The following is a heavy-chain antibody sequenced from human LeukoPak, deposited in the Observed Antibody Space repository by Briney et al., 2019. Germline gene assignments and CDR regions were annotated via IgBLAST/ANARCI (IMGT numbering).Heavy chain of an antibody. CDR2: ISSSSSYI. D-gene: IGHD3-3*01. CDR1: GFTFSSYS. CDR3: ARFWSGLYYYMDV. Sequence: GGSLRLSCAAPGFTFSSYSMNWVRQAPGKGLEWVSSISSSSSYIYYADSVKGRFTISRDNAKNSLYPQMNSLRAEDTAVYYCARFWSGLYYYMDVWGKGTTVTVSS. J-gene: IGHJ6*03. V-gene: IGHV3-21*01.